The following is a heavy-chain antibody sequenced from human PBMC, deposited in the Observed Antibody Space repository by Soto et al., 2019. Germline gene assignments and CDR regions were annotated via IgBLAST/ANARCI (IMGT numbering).Heavy chain of an antibody. J-gene: IGHJ4*02. D-gene: IGHD3-3*01. CDR2: INSDGSST. V-gene: IGHV3-74*01. CDR1: GFTFSSYW. CDR3: ARGPLSYDFWSGGDY. Sequence: GGSLRLSCAASGFTFSSYWMHWVRQAPGKGLVRVSRINSDGSSTSYADSVKGRFTISRDNAKNTLYLQMNSLRAEVTVVYYCARGPLSYDFWSGGDYWGQGTLVTVSS.